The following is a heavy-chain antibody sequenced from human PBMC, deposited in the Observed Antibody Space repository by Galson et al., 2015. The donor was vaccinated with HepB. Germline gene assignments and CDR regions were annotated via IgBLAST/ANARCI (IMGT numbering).Heavy chain of an antibody. Sequence: SVKVSCKASGYTFTNYGISWVRQAPGQGLEWMGWISAYNGKTNYAQKFQGRVTMTTDTSTGTAYIILRSLRSDDTAVCYCARARYSSSPPDYWGQGTLVSVSS. V-gene: IGHV1-18*01. CDR2: ISAYNGKT. J-gene: IGHJ4*02. CDR1: GYTFTNYG. D-gene: IGHD6-6*01. CDR3: ARARYSSSPPDY.